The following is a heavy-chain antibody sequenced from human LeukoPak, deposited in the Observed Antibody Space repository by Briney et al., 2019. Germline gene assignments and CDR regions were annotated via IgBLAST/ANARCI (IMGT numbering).Heavy chain of an antibody. Sequence: GGSPRLSCAASGFTFSSYSMNWVRQAPGKGLEWVSYISSSSSTIYYADSVKGRFTISRDNAKNSLYLQMNSLRDEDTAVYYCARPHYYDSSGYYYWGQGTLVTVSS. V-gene: IGHV3-48*02. CDR1: GFTFSSYS. D-gene: IGHD3-22*01. CDR3: ARPHYYDSSGYYY. CDR2: ISSSSSTI. J-gene: IGHJ4*02.